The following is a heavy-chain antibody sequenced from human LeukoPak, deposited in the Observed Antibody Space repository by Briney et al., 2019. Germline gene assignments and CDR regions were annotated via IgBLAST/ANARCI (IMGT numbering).Heavy chain of an antibody. CDR3: ARSSYSSSSSV. V-gene: IGHV3-7*03. J-gene: IGHJ3*01. D-gene: IGHD6-6*01. CDR2: INSDGSEG. Sequence: GGSLRLSCAVSGFTFSGFWMSWSRQAPGKGLEWVASINSDGSEGYYADVVKGRFTISRDNAKSLLYLQINSLRAEDTAVYYCARSSYSSSSSVWGQGTMVTVSS. CDR1: GFTFSGFW.